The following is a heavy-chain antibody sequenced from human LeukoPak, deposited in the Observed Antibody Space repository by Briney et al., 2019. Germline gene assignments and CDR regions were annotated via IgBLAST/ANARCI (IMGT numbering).Heavy chain of an antibody. CDR1: GYTFTGYY. Sequence: GASVKVSCKASGYTFTGYYMHWVRQAPGQGLEWMGIINPVGDSAGYAQRFQGRVTMTTDTSTSTAYMELRSLRSDDTAVYYCARPQEEDGYNYNWAFDYWGQGTLVTVSS. J-gene: IGHJ4*02. CDR3: ARPQEEDGYNYNWAFDY. V-gene: IGHV1-46*01. D-gene: IGHD5-24*01. CDR2: INPVGDSA.